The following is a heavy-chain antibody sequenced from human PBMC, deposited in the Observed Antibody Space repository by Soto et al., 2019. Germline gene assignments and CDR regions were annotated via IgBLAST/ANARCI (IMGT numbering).Heavy chain of an antibody. J-gene: IGHJ3*02. CDR3: ARAAKYYYDSSGYYYANAFDI. D-gene: IGHD3-22*01. CDR2: ISSSSSYI. CDR1: GFTFSSYS. Sequence: GGSLRLSCAASGFTFSSYSMNWVRQAPGKGLEWVSSISSSSSYIYYADSVKGRFTISRDNAKNSLYLQMNSLRAEDTAVYYCARAAKYYYDSSGYYYANAFDIWGQGTMVTVSS. V-gene: IGHV3-21*01.